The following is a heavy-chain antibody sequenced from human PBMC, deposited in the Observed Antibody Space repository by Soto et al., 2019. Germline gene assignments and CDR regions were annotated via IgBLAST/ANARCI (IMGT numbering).Heavy chain of an antibody. D-gene: IGHD4-4*01. V-gene: IGHV4-31*03. CDR3: ARGPGYSNYVYYYYYGMDV. Sequence: PSETLSLTCTVSGGSISSGGYYWSWIRQHPGKGLEWIGYIYYSGSTYYNPSLKSRVTISVDTSKNQFSLKLSSVTAAGTAVYYCARGPGYSNYVYYYYYGMDVWGQGTTVTVSS. J-gene: IGHJ6*02. CDR2: IYYSGST. CDR1: GGSISSGGYY.